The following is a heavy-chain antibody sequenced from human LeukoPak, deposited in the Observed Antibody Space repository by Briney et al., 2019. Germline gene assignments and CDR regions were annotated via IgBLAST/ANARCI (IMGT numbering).Heavy chain of an antibody. CDR2: ISATGGST. CDR1: GFSFSSYA. Sequence: GGSLRLSCAGSGFSFSSYAMDWVRRALGKGLEWISAISATGGSTHYADSVKGRFTISRDNSKNTLYLQMNSLRAEDTAIYYCARAPRKFRGIIVTPLYYFDYWGQGALVTVSS. D-gene: IGHD3-10*01. V-gene: IGHV3-23*01. J-gene: IGHJ4*02. CDR3: ARAPRKFRGIIVTPLYYFDY.